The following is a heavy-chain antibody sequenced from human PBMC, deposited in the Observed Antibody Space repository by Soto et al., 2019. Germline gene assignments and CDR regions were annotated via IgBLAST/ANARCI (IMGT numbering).Heavy chain of an antibody. CDR1: GFTFSSYG. J-gene: IGHJ4*02. CDR2: IWYDGSNK. Sequence: GGSLRLSCAASGFTFSSYGMHWVRQAPGKGLEWVAVIWYDGSNKYYADSVKGRFTISRDNSKNTLYLQMNSLRAEDTAVYYCAREKLMVRGVHDLYYFDYWGQGTLVTVSS. CDR3: AREKLMVRGVHDLYYFDY. D-gene: IGHD3-10*01. V-gene: IGHV3-33*01.